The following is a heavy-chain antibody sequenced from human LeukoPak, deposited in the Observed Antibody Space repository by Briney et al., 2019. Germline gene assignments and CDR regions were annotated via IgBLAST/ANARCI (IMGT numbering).Heavy chain of an antibody. CDR3: AREHRTDSSSWYGGWFDP. J-gene: IGHJ5*02. D-gene: IGHD6-13*01. CDR2: IIPILGIA. Sequence: ASVKVSCKASGGTFSSYAISWVRQAPGHGLEWMGRIIPILGIANYAQKFQGRVTITADKSTSTAYMELSSLRSEDTAVYYCAREHRTDSSSWYGGWFDPWGQGTLVTVSS. V-gene: IGHV1-69*04. CDR1: GGTFSSYA.